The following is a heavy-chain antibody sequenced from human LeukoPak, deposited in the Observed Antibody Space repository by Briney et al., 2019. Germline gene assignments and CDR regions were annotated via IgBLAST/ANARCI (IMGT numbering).Heavy chain of an antibody. CDR2: ISGSGGST. V-gene: IGHV3-23*01. CDR1: GFTFSSYA. CDR3: AKALKVGATTGCDY. D-gene: IGHD1-26*01. Sequence: GGSLRLSCAASGFTFSSYAMSWVRQAPGKGLKWVLAISGSGGSTYYADSVKGRFTISRDNSKNTLYLQMNSLRAEDTAVYYCAKALKVGATTGCDYWGQGTLVTVSS. J-gene: IGHJ4*02.